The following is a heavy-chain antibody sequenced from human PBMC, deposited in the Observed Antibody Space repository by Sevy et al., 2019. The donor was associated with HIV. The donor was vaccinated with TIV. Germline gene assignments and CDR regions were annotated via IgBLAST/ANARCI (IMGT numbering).Heavy chain of an antibody. CDR3: AREGCSKPHDY. CDR2: FSFGCGKI. V-gene: IGHV3-23*01. D-gene: IGHD2-2*01. J-gene: IGHJ4*02. Sequence: GGSLRLSCAASGFTFSSYAMSWVRQAPGKGLEWVSTFSFGCGKINYADSVKGRFTISRDNSKNTLYLQMNSLRAEDTAVYYCAREGCSKPHDYWGQGTMVTVSS. CDR1: GFTFSSYA.